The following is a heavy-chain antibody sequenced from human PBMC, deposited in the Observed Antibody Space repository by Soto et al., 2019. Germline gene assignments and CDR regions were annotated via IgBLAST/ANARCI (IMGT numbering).Heavy chain of an antibody. Sequence: SETLSLTCTVSGGSTSSDNYWSWIRQPPGKGLEWIGHIYYSGNTDYNPSLKSRLAISIDTSKNQFSLKLSSVTAADTAVYFCAREGGESSDGLYYFNSWGQGSLVTVSS. J-gene: IGHJ4*02. CDR1: GGSTSSDNY. D-gene: IGHD3-16*01. CDR2: IYYSGNT. CDR3: AREGGESSDGLYYFNS. V-gene: IGHV4-30-4*01.